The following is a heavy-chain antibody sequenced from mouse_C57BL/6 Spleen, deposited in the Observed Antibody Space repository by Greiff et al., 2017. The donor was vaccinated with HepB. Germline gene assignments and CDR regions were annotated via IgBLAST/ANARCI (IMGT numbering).Heavy chain of an antibody. D-gene: IGHD1-1*01. V-gene: IGHV1-4*01. CDR2: INPSSGYT. CDR1: GYTFTSYT. Sequence: VMLVESGAELARPGASVKMSCKASGYTFTSYTMHWVKQRPGQSLEWIGYINPSSGYTKYNQKFKDKATLTADKSSSTAYMQLSSLTSEDSAVYYCARSSYYGSSSGYFDVWGTGTTVTVSS. J-gene: IGHJ1*03. CDR3: ARSSYYGSSSGYFDV.